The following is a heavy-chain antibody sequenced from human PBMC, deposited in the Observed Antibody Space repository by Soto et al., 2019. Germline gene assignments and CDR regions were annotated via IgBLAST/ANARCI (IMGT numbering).Heavy chain of an antibody. Sequence: PGESLKISCKGSGYSFTSYWIGWVRQMPGKGLEWMGIIYPGDSDTRYSPSFQGQVTISADKSISTAYLQWSSLKASDTAMYYCARLIGYSGYDKGVDYWGQGTLVTVSS. V-gene: IGHV5-51*01. CDR2: IYPGDSDT. CDR3: ARLIGYSGYDKGVDY. J-gene: IGHJ4*02. CDR1: GYSFTSYW. D-gene: IGHD5-12*01.